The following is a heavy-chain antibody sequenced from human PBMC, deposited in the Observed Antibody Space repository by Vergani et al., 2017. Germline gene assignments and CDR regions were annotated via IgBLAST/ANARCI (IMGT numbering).Heavy chain of an antibody. CDR1: GGAISSYY. CDR2: IYYSGST. V-gene: IGHV4-59*01. Sequence: QVQLQESGPGLVKPSETLSLTCTVSGGAISSYYWSWIRQPPGKGLEWSGYIYYSGSTNYNPTLKSRVTISVDTSKNQFSLKLSSVTAADTAVYYCARGSIFTGYYPYYFDYWGQGTLVTVSS. D-gene: IGHD3-9*01. J-gene: IGHJ4*02. CDR3: ARGSIFTGYYPYYFDY.